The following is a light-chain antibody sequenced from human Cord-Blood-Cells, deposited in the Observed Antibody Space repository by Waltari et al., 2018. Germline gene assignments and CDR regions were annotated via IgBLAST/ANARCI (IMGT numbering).Light chain of an antibody. Sequence: DIVMTQSPDSLAVSLGERATINCKSSQSVLYSSNNKNYLAWYQQKPGQPPKLLIYWASNQESGVPYPFNGRGSWTDFTLTISRLQAEDGAIYYCQEYSSTPLTFGGGTKVEIK. J-gene: IGKJ4*01. V-gene: IGKV4-1*01. CDR2: WAS. CDR1: QSVLYSSNNKNY. CDR3: QEYSSTPLT.